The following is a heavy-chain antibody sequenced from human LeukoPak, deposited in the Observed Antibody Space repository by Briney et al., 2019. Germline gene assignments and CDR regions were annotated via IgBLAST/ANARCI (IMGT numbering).Heavy chain of an antibody. CDR3: ARGSYDYVWVSYRCPDY. D-gene: IGHD3-16*02. Sequence: SVKVSCKASGGTFSSYAISWVRHAPGQGLEWMGGIIPIFGTANYAQKFQGRVTISTDESTSTAYMELSILRSEDTAVYYCARGSYDYVWVSYRCPDYWGQGTLVTVSS. V-gene: IGHV1-69*05. J-gene: IGHJ4*02. CDR2: IIPIFGTA. CDR1: GGTFSSYA.